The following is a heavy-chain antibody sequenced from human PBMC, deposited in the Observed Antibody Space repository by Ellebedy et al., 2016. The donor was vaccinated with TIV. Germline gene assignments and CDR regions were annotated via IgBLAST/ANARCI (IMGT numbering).Heavy chain of an antibody. CDR3: AREPKIEDFDTSGYYLDS. Sequence: SETLSLXXTVSGGSISSYFWSWIRQPPGKGLEWIGRISNTGTTRYNPSLEGRVSMSVDTSKTHFSLKVSSVIAADTAVYFCAREPKIEDFDTSGYYLDSWGQGTLVTVSS. J-gene: IGHJ4*02. CDR1: GGSISSYF. D-gene: IGHD3-22*01. CDR2: ISNTGTT. V-gene: IGHV4-4*07.